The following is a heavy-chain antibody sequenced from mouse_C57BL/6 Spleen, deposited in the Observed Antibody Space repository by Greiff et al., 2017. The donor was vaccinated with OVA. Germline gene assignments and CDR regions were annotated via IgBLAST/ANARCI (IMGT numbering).Heavy chain of an antibody. Sequence: QFQLQQSGAELAKPGASVKLSCKASGYSFTEYTIHWVKQRSGQGLEWIGWFYPGFGCITYNEKFKDKATLTADKSSSTVSMELSRLTSEDSAVYVCARHEDLTGYFDYWGQGTTLTVSS. CDR3: ARHEDLTGYFDY. CDR2: FYPGFGCI. V-gene: IGHV1-62-2*01. CDR1: GYSFTEYT. D-gene: IGHD4-1*01. J-gene: IGHJ2*01.